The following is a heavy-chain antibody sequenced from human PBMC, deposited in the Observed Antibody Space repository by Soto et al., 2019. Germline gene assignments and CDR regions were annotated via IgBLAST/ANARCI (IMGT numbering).Heavy chain of an antibody. CDR1: GFTFSSYG. Sequence: EVQLLESGGGLVQPGGSLRLSCAASGFTFSSYGMSWVRQAPGKGLEWVSAISSSGGNAYYADSVKGRFTISRDNSKNTLYLQMNSLRAEDTAVYYCAIGATSPSYWGQGTLVTVSS. CDR3: AIGATSPSY. J-gene: IGHJ4*02. V-gene: IGHV3-23*01. CDR2: ISSSGGNA.